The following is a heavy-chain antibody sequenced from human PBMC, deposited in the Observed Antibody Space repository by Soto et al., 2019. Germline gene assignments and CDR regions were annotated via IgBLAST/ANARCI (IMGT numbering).Heavy chain of an antibody. CDR1: GYTFTDYA. D-gene: IGHD2-2*01. CDR3: AKGSQLWTPDY. V-gene: IGHV1-3*04. Sequence: GASGKVSCKASGYTFTDYAILWVRQAPGQSLEWIGWIATGNGNTKYSQRFQGRVTITRDTSATTAYMELTSLRSEDTALYYCAKGSQLWTPDYWGQGTLVTVSS. CDR2: IATGNGNT. J-gene: IGHJ4*02.